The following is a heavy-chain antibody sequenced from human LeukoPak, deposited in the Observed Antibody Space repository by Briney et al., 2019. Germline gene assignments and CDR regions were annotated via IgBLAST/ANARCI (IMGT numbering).Heavy chain of an antibody. V-gene: IGHV4-59*01. J-gene: IGHJ4*02. Sequence: SETLSLTCTVSGGSISGYYWIWIRQPPGEGLEWIGYIYYSGSTNYNPSLKSRVTISVDTSKNQFSLKLSSVTAADTAAYYCARGSGYIGYDYFDSWGQGTLVTVSS. D-gene: IGHD5-12*01. CDR2: IYYSGST. CDR1: GGSISGYY. CDR3: ARGSGYIGYDYFDS.